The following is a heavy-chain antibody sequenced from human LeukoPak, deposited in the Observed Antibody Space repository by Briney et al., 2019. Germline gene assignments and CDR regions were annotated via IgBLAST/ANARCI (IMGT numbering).Heavy chain of an antibody. V-gene: IGHV3-23*01. D-gene: IGHD6-13*01. CDR1: GFTFSSYA. CDR2: ISGSGGST. J-gene: IGHJ4*02. Sequence: GGSLRLSCAASGFTFSSYAMNWVRQAPGKGLEWVSAISGSGGSTYYADSVKGRFTISRDNSRNTLYLQMNSLRAEDTAVFYCARASSSWSQIDYWGQGTLVTVSS. CDR3: ARASSSWSQIDY.